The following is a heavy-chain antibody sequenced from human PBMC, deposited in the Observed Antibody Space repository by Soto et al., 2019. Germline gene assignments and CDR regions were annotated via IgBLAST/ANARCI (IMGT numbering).Heavy chain of an antibody. J-gene: IGHJ6*02. CDR1: GYSFTSYW. CDR3: ARQSFLEDPADRYYYYYGMDV. Sequence: GESLKISCKGSGYSFTSYWIGWVRQMPGKGLEWMGIIYPGDSDTRYSPSFQGQVTISADKSISTAYLQWSSLKASDTAMYYCARQSFLEDPADRYYYYYGMDVWGQGTTVTVSS. D-gene: IGHD3-3*01. CDR2: IYPGDSDT. V-gene: IGHV5-51*01.